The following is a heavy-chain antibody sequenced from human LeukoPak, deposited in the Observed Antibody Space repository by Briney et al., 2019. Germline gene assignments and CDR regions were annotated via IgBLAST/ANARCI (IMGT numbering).Heavy chain of an antibody. V-gene: IGHV4-59*12. CDR2: IYYSGST. CDR1: GGSISSYY. Sequence: PSETLSLTCTVSGGSISSYYWSWIRQPPGKGLEWIAYIYYSGSTNYNPSLKSRVTISVDTSKNQFSLKLSSVTAADTAVYYCARLVVVVAATHWFDPWGQGTLVTVSS. J-gene: IGHJ5*02. CDR3: ARLVVVVAATHWFDP. D-gene: IGHD2-15*01.